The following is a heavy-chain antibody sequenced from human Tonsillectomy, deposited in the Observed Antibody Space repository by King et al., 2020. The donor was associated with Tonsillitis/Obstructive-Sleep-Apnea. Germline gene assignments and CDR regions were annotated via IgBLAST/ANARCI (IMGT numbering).Heavy chain of an antibody. D-gene: IGHD3-16*02. CDR3: ARDYDXXWXXYRSXYFDY. Sequence: VQLVESGGGLVKPGGSLRLSCTASGFTFSDYYMSWIRQAPGKGLEWVSYISSGSRYTNYADSVKGRXTIXRDNAKNSLXLQMNSLRAEDTAVYYCARDYDXXWXXYRSXYFDYWGXXXLVTVSS. CDR2: ISSGSRYT. J-gene: IGHJ4*01. V-gene: IGHV3-11*06. CDR1: GFTFSDYY.